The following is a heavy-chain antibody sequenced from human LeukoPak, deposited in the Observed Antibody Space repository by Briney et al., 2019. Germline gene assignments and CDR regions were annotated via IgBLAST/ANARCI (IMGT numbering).Heavy chain of an antibody. CDR1: GYTFTSYG. CDR3: ARLDSSGWYYFDY. CDR2: ISAYNGST. Sequence: RASVKVSCKASGYTFTSYGITWVRQAPGQGLECVGWISAYNGSTNYAQKLQGRVTMTTDTSTSTAYMELRSLRSDDTAVYYCARLDSSGWYYFDYWGQGTLVTVSS. V-gene: IGHV1-18*01. D-gene: IGHD6-19*01. J-gene: IGHJ4*02.